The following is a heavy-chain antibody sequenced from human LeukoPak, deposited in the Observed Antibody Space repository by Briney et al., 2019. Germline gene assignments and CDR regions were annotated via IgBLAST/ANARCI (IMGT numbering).Heavy chain of an antibody. CDR2: IYYSGST. Sequence: SETLSLTCAVSGGSISSYYWSWIRQPPGKGLEWIGYIYYSGSTNYNPSLKSRVTISVDTSKNQFSLKLSSATAADTAVYYCARFMTTVSYGLDYWGQGTLVTVSS. D-gene: IGHD4-17*01. CDR3: ARFMTTVSYGLDY. CDR1: GGSISSYY. J-gene: IGHJ4*02. V-gene: IGHV4-59*01.